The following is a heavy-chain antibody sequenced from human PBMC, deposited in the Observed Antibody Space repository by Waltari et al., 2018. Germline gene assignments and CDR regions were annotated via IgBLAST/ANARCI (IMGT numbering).Heavy chain of an antibody. Sequence: QVQLQESGPGLVKPSQTLSLTSTVSGGSISSGGYDWSWIRQNPGKGLERIGYIYYSGSTYYNPSLKSLVTISVDTSKNQSSLKLSSVTAADTAVYYCASGPNYFDYWGQGTLVTVSS. V-gene: IGHV4-31*01. CDR3: ASGPNYFDY. J-gene: IGHJ4*02. CDR2: IYYSGST. CDR1: GGSISSGGYD.